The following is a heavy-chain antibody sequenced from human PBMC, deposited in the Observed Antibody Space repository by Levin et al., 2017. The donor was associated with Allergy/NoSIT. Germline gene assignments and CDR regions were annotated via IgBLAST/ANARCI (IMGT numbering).Heavy chain of an antibody. CDR3: ARDGYCSGGSCYGTFDY. J-gene: IGHJ4*02. V-gene: IGHV1-69*04. Sequence: ASVKVSCKASGGTFSSYTISWVRQAPGQGLEWMGRIIPILGIANYAQKFQGRVTITADKSTSTAYMELSSLRSEDTAVYYCARDGYCSGGSCYGTFDYWGQGTLVTVSS. CDR1: GGTFSSYT. D-gene: IGHD2-15*01. CDR2: IIPILGIA.